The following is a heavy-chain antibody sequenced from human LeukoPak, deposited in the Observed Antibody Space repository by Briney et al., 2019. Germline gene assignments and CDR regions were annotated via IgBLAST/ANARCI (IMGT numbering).Heavy chain of an antibody. D-gene: IGHD3-3*01. J-gene: IGHJ6*04. CDR3: ARVLGDDFWSGYLADV. CDR1: GFTFSSHW. Sequence: GGSLRLSCAASGFTFSSHWMSWVRQAPGKGLEWVANIKEDESEKYYVDSVKGRFTISRDNAKNSLYLQMNSLRVEDTAVYYCARVLGDDFWSGYLADVWGKGITVTISS. CDR2: IKEDESEK. V-gene: IGHV3-7*01.